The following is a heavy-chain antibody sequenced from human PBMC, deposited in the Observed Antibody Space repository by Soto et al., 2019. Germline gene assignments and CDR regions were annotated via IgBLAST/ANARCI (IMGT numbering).Heavy chain of an antibody. CDR3: ARGGGYYGSGSETREFDY. CDR1: GGSISSGDYY. J-gene: IGHJ4*02. CDR2: IYYSGST. V-gene: IGHV4-30-4*01. D-gene: IGHD3-10*01. Sequence: QVQLQESGPGLVKPSQTLSLTCTVSGGSISSGDYYWSWIRQPPGKGLEWIGYIYYSGSTYYNPSLKSRVTISVDTSKNQFSLKLSSVTAADTAVYYCARGGGYYGSGSETREFDYWGQGTLVTVSS.